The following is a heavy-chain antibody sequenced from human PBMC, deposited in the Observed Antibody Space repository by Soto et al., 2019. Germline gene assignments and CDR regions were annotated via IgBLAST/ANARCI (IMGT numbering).Heavy chain of an antibody. CDR2: IDPSDSYT. Sequence: PGESLKISCKGSGYSFTSYWISWVRQMPGKGLEWMGRIDPSDSYTNYSPSFQGHVTISADKSISTAYLQWSSLKASDTAMYYCARGDEYSSYYGDYWGQGNLVTVSS. D-gene: IGHD6-6*01. CDR3: ARGDEYSSYYGDY. J-gene: IGHJ4*02. CDR1: GYSFTSYW. V-gene: IGHV5-10-1*01.